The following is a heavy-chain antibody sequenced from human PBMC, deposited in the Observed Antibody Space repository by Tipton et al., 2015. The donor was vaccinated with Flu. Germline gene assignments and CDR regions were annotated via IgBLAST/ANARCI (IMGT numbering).Heavy chain of an antibody. Sequence: TLSLTCTVSGGSISSSSYYWGWLRQPPGKGLEWIGSIYYSGSTYYNPSLKSRVTISVDTSKNQFSLKLSSVTATDTAVYYCARAGLYYYGSGSYYHLRRGWCDPLGQRNLVTVSS. D-gene: IGHD3-10*01. CDR2: IYYSGST. CDR1: GGSISSSSYY. J-gene: IGHJ5*02. CDR3: ARAGLYYYGSGSYYHLRRGWCDP. V-gene: IGHV4-39*07.